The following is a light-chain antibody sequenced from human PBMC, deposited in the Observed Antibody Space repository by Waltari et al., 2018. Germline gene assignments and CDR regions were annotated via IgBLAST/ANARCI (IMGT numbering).Light chain of an antibody. Sequence: EIVMTQSPATLSVSPGERATLSCRASQSVSINLAWYQQKPGQAPRLLIYRASTMDTGIPALLRGSGSVTEFTLTISSLQSEDFAVYYCQQYNNWPSTFGQGTRLEIK. CDR2: RAS. V-gene: IGKV3-15*01. CDR3: QQYNNWPST. CDR1: QSVSIN. J-gene: IGKJ5*01.